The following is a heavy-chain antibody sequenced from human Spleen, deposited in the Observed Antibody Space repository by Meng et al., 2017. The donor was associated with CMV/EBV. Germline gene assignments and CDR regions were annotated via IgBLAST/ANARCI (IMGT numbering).Heavy chain of an antibody. J-gene: IGHJ5*02. CDR3: ARGKGSDRRRSWFDP. V-gene: IGHV1-8*03. CDR2: MSPNIGST. Sequence: SGYSFNSYDINWVRQAPGQGLEWMGWMSPNIGSTAYVQKFQGRVTFTRNSSITTAYMELSSLRSEDTAVYFCARGKGSDRRRSWFDPWGQGTLVTVSS. CDR1: GYSFNSYD. D-gene: IGHD3-10*01.